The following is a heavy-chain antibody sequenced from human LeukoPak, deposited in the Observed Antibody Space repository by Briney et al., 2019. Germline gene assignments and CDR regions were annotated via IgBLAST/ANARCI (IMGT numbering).Heavy chain of an antibody. CDR1: GFTFSNYG. D-gene: IGHD5-12*01. CDR2: TSASGSSP. V-gene: IGHV3-23*01. CDR3: AKTTGGNAYDYIHY. J-gene: IGHJ4*02. Sequence: GGSLRLSCAASGFTFSNYGMNWVRQAPGKGLEWVSATSASGSSPNYSDSVKGRFTISRDNSKNTLYLQMSSLRAEDTAVYYCAKTTGGNAYDYIHYWGQGTLVTVSS.